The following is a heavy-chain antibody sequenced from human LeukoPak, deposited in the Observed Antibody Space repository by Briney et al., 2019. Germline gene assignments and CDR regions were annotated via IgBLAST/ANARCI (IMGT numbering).Heavy chain of an antibody. J-gene: IGHJ4*02. V-gene: IGHV1-46*01. CDR1: GYSFINYY. Sequence: GASVKVSCKTFGYSFINYYIHWVRQAPGEGLEWMGVINPSRNTTNYAQRFQGRVTITRDTSTATAYMELSSLRSEDTALYYCARGRAAAGTGLEDYWGQGTLVTVSS. D-gene: IGHD6-13*01. CDR2: INPSRNTT. CDR3: ARGRAAAGTGLEDY.